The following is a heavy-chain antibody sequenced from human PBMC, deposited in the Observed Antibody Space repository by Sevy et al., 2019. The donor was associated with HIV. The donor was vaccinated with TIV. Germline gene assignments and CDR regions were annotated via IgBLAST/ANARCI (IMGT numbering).Heavy chain of an antibody. CDR1: GGSISSGGYS. CDR3: ARGGGYCSSTSCYLGGIWPNWFDP. V-gene: IGHV4-30-2*01. CDR2: IYHSGST. Sequence: SETLYLTCAVSGGSISSGGYSWSWIRQPPGKGLEWIGYIYHSGSTYYNPSLKSRVTISVDRSKNQFSLKLSSVTAADTAVYYCARGGGYCSSTSCYLGGIWPNWFDPWGQGTLVTVSS. J-gene: IGHJ5*02. D-gene: IGHD2-2*01.